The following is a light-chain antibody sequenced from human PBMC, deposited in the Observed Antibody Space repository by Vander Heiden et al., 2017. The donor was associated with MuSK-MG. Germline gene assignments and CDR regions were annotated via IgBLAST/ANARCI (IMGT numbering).Light chain of an antibody. J-gene: IGKJ3*01. V-gene: IGKV1-5*03. Sequence: DIQMTQSPSTLSASVGDRVTITCRASQSISSWLAWYQQKPGKAPKLLIYKASSLESGVPSRFSGSGSGTEFTLTISSLQPDDFASYYCQQYNGYSFTFGHGTKVDIK. CDR3: QQYNGYSFT. CDR1: QSISSW. CDR2: KAS.